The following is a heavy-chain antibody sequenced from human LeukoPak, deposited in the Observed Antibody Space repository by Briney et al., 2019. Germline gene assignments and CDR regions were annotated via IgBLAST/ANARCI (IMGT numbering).Heavy chain of an antibody. CDR2: ISGSGGST. V-gene: IGHV3-23*01. Sequence: GGSLRLSCAASGFTFSSYAMSWVRQAPGKGLEWVSAISGSGGSTYYADSVKGRLTISRGNSKNTLYLQMGSLRAEDMAVYYCARRDGYSGYAYDYWGQGTLVTVSS. J-gene: IGHJ4*02. D-gene: IGHD5-12*01. CDR3: ARRDGYSGYAYDY. CDR1: GFTFSSYA.